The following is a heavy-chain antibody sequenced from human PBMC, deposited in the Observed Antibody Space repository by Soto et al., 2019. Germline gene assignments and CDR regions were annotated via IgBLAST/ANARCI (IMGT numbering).Heavy chain of an antibody. Sequence: PGGSLRLSCAASGFTFSDYYMSWIRQAPGKGLEWVSYISSSGSTIYYADSVKGRFTISRDNAKNSLYLQMNSLRAEDTAVYYCASHSGSYAYYYYGMDVWGQGTTVTVS. J-gene: IGHJ6*02. V-gene: IGHV3-11*01. CDR3: ASHSGSYAYYYYGMDV. CDR2: ISSSGSTI. D-gene: IGHD1-26*01. CDR1: GFTFSDYY.